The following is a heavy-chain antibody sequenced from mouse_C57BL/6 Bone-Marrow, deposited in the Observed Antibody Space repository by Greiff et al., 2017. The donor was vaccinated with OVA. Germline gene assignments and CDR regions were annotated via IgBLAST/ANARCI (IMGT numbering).Heavy chain of an antibody. V-gene: IGHV1-69*01. D-gene: IGHD2-3*01. Sequence: VQLQQSGAELVMPGASVKLSCKASGYTFTSYWMHWVKQRPGQGLEWIGEIDPSDSYTNYNQKFKGKSTLTVDKSSSTAYMQLSSLTSEDSAVYYCARDDGYWMDYWGQGTSVTVSS. CDR3: ARDDGYWMDY. J-gene: IGHJ4*01. CDR2: IDPSDSYT. CDR1: GYTFTSYW.